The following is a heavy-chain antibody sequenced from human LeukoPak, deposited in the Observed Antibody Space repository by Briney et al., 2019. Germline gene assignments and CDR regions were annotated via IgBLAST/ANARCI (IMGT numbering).Heavy chain of an antibody. CDR1: GFTLSSNY. CDR3: ARDRRHYDSSGYYYVDY. D-gene: IGHD3-22*01. J-gene: IGHJ4*02. Sequence: PGGSLRLSCAASGFTLSSNYMSWVRQAPGKGLEWVSVIYSGGSTYYADSVKGRFTISKDNSKNTLYLQMNSLRAEDTAVYYCARDRRHYDSSGYYYVDYWGQGTLVTVSS. CDR2: IYSGGST. V-gene: IGHV3-66*01.